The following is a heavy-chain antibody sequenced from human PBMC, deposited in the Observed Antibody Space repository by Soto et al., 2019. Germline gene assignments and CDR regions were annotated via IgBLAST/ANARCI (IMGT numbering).Heavy chain of an antibody. V-gene: IGHV1-69*04. CDR1: GGTFSSYT. Sequence: QVHLEQSGAEVKKPGSSVKVSCKASGGTFSSYTISWVRQAPGQGLEWMGRIIPILGIANYAQKFQGRVTITADKSTSTAYMELSSLRSEDTAVYYCVRGLEMAPYAFDIWGQGTMVTVSS. CDR2: IIPILGIA. D-gene: IGHD5-12*01. CDR3: VRGLEMAPYAFDI. J-gene: IGHJ3*02.